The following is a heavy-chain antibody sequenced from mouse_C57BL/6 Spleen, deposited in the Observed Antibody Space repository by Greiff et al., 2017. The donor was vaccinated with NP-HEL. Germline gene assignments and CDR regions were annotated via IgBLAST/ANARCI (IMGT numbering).Heavy chain of an antibody. CDR1: GYTFTSYW. CDR3: ARREGYDGYYDFDY. J-gene: IGHJ2*01. CDR2: IHPNSGST. Sequence: VQLQQSGAELVKPGASVKLSCKASGYTFTSYWMHWVKQRPGQGLEWIGMIHPNSGSTNYNEKFKSKATLTVDKSSSTAYMQLSSLTSEDSAVYYCARREGYDGYYDFDYWGQGTTLTVSS. D-gene: IGHD2-3*01. V-gene: IGHV1-64*01.